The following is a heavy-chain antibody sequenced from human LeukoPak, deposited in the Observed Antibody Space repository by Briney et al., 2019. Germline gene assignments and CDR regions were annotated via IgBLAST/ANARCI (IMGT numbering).Heavy chain of an antibody. CDR1: GFTFSGYP. Sequence: GKSLRLSCAASGFTFSGYPIHWVRQAPGKGLEWVAVISYDGSNKYYADSVKGRFTISRDNSKNTLYLQMNSLRAEDTAVYYCASQGGLLWFGELSGGMDVWSQGTTVTVSS. V-gene: IGHV3-30-3*01. CDR2: ISYDGSNK. CDR3: ASQGGLLWFGELSGGMDV. D-gene: IGHD3-10*01. J-gene: IGHJ6*02.